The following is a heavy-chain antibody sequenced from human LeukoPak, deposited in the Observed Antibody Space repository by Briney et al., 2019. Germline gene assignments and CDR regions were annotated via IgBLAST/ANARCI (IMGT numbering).Heavy chain of an antibody. CDR2: IYHSGGT. Sequence: SETLSLTCTVSGYSISSGYDWGWIRQPPGKGLEWIGKIYHSGGTYYNPSLKTRVTISVDTSKNQFSPKLSSVTAADTAIYYCARGASLTTVVTRGNHMDVWGKGTTVTVSS. D-gene: IGHD4-23*01. J-gene: IGHJ6*03. V-gene: IGHV4-38-2*02. CDR1: GYSISSGYD. CDR3: ARGASLTTVVTRGNHMDV.